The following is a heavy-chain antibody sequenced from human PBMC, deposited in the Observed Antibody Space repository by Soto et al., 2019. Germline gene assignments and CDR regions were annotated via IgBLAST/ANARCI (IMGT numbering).Heavy chain of an antibody. J-gene: IGHJ6*02. CDR2: ITPVYGTP. CDR1: GGTFSSYR. D-gene: IGHD3-10*01. Sequence: QVQLVQSGAEVKKAGSSVKVSCKVSGGTFSSYRFSWVRQAPGQGLEWMGGITPVYGTPDYAQKFQGRVTVTADRSTNTAYMELSRVSSEDTAVYYCARDLPSLEVRSYGMDVWGQGTTVTVSS. V-gene: IGHV1-69*06. CDR3: ARDLPSLEVRSYGMDV.